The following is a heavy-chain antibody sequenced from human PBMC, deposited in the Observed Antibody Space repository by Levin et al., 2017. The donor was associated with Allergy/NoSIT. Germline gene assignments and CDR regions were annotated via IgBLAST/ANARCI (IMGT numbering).Heavy chain of an antibody. V-gene: IGHV3-30-3*01. CDR3: AREEWELLDY. D-gene: IGHD1-26*01. J-gene: IGHJ4*02. CDR1: GFTFSTYS. Sequence: SGGSLRLSCAASGFTFSTYSMHWVRQAPGKGLEWVALISYDGNKKYYADSVKGRLTISRDNSKNTLFLQMNSLRVDDTAVYYCAREEWELLDYWGQGTLVTVTS. CDR2: ISYDGNKK.